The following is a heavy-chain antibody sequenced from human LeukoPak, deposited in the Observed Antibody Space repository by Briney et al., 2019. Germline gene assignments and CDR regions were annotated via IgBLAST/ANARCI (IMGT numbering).Heavy chain of an antibody. V-gene: IGHV3-30*04. CDR3: AKDLHPGYGSGSSLDY. CDR2: ISYDGSNK. D-gene: IGHD3-10*01. Sequence: PGGSLRLSCAASGFTFSTYAMHWVRQAPGKGLEWVAVISYDGSNKYYADSVKGRFTIFRDNSKNTLYLQMNSLRAEDTAVYYCAKDLHPGYGSGSSLDYWGQGTLVTVSS. CDR1: GFTFSTYA. J-gene: IGHJ4*02.